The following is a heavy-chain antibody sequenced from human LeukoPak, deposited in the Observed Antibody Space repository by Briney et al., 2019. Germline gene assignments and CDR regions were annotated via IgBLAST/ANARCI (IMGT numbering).Heavy chain of an antibody. CDR1: GFTFGDYA. D-gene: IGHD3-9*01. CDR3: ARDLIRYFDWLPLGDY. J-gene: IGHJ4*02. CDR2: ISYEESNK. V-gene: IGHV3-30*04. Sequence: GRSLRLSCTASGFTFGDYAMSWVRQAPGKGLEWVAFISYEESNKYYADYVKGRFTISRDNAKNSLYLQMNSLRAEDTAVYYCARDLIRYFDWLPLGDYWGQGTLVTVSS.